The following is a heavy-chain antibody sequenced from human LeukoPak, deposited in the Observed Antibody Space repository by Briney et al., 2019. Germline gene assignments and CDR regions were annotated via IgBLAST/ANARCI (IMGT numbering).Heavy chain of an antibody. CDR1: GYTFTSYA. Sequence: WASVKVSCKASGYTFTSYAISWVRQAPGQGLEWMGWISAYNGNTNYAQKLQGRVTMTTDTSTSTAYMELSRLTSDDTAVYYCARRSGYETNYYYYMDVWGKGTTVTVSS. D-gene: IGHD5-12*01. CDR3: ARRSGYETNYYYYMDV. V-gene: IGHV1-18*01. CDR2: ISAYNGNT. J-gene: IGHJ6*03.